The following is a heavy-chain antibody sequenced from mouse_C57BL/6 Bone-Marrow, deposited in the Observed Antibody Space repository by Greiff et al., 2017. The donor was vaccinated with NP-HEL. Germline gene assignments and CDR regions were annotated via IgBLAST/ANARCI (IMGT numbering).Heavy chain of an antibody. V-gene: IGHV1-64*01. CDR3: IIYYGNSSWFAY. Sequence: QVQLQQPGAELVKPGASVKLSCKASGYTFTSYWMHWVKQRPGQGLEWIGMIHPNSGGTNYNEKFKSKATLTVDKSSSTAYMQLSSLTSEDSAVYYCIIYYGNSSWFAYWGQGTLVTVSA. CDR1: GYTFTSYW. J-gene: IGHJ3*01. D-gene: IGHD2-1*01. CDR2: IHPNSGGT.